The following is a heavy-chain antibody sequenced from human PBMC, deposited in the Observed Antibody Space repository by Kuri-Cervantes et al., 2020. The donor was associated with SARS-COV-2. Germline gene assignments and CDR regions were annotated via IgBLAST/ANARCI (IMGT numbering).Heavy chain of an antibody. V-gene: IGHV4-30-2*01. CDR1: GGSISSGGYY. Sequence: SETLSLTCTVSGGSISSGGYYWSWIRQPPGKGLEWIGYIYHSGSTYYNPSLKSRVTISVDRSKNQFSLKLSSVTAADTAVYYCASFSTRGDPWGQGTLVTVSS. D-gene: IGHD2/OR15-2a*01. CDR3: ASFSTRGDP. J-gene: IGHJ5*02. CDR2: IYHSGST.